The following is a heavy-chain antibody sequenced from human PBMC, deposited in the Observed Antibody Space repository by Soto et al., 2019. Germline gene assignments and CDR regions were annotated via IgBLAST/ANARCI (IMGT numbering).Heavy chain of an antibody. CDR3: CTSPTGGV. CDR1: EFTVGNHY. V-gene: IGHV3-66*01. J-gene: IGHJ6*04. CDR2: IYSGGLT. Sequence: EVQLVESGGGLVQPGGSLRLSCAASEFTVGNHYMSWVRQAPGKGLEWVSRIYSGGLTHYADSVRGRFTISRDSSENTFFLQMTRLRVEDTAVYYCCTSPTGGVWGKGTAVIVST.